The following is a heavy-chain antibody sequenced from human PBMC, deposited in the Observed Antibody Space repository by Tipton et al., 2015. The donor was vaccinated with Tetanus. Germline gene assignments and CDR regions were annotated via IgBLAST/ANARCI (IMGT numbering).Heavy chain of an antibody. Sequence: TLSLTCAVSGGPFSDFYWSWIRQSPGKGLEWIGHGYYSGRTYYNPPLKSRVIISADMPKKQFSLKLTSVKDADTATYYCARMGFAYGQVVYWGQGTLVAVAS. CDR3: ARMGFAYGQVVY. D-gene: IGHD2-21*01. J-gene: IGHJ4*02. CDR1: GGPFSDFY. CDR2: GYYSGRT. V-gene: IGHV4-30-4*08.